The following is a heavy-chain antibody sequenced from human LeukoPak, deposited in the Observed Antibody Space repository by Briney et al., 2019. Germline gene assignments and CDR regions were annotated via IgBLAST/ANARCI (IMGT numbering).Heavy chain of an antibody. CDR2: INPNSGGT. J-gene: IGHJ6*03. CDR3: ARDGAYCGGDCYSRYYYYYYMDV. V-gene: IGHV1-2*02. CDR1: GYTFTSYD. Sequence: ASVKVSCKASGYTFTSYDINWVRQATGQGLEWMGWINPNSGGTNYAQKFQGRVTMTRDTSISTAYMELSRLRSDDTAVYYCARDGAYCGGDCYSRYYYYYYMDVWGKGTTVTVSS. D-gene: IGHD2-21*02.